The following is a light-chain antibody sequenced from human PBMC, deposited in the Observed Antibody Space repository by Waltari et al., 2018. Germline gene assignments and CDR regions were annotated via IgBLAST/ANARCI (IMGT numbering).Light chain of an antibody. CDR2: DTF. V-gene: IGKV3-20*01. J-gene: IGKJ1*01. CDR3: QKYERLPAT. Sequence: EVVLTQSPGTLSLSPGERATLSCRASQSVGRSLVWYQQKPGQAPRLLIYDTFRRAAGIPDRFSGSGSETDFSLTSSRLEPEDSAVYYCQKYERLPATFGQGTKVEIQ. CDR1: QSVGRS.